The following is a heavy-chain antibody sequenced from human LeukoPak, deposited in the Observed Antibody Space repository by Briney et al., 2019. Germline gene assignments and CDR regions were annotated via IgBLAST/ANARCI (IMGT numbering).Heavy chain of an antibody. CDR1: GFTFDDYA. V-gene: IGHV3-9*01. J-gene: IGHJ3*02. D-gene: IGHD3-22*01. CDR3: AKGRPSSGYSFLQNPPTDAFDI. Sequence: GGSLRLSCAASGFTFDDYAMHWGRQAPGKGLEWVSGISWNSGSIGYADSVKGRFTISRDNAKNSLYLQMNSLRAEDTALYYCAKGRPSSGYSFLQNPPTDAFDIWGQGTMVTVSS. CDR2: ISWNSGSI.